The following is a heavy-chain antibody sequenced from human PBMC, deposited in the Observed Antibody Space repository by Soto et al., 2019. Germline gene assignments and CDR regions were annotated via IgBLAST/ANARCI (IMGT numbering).Heavy chain of an antibody. D-gene: IGHD3-22*01. CDR2: ISSSGSTI. CDR3: ARVVDSGYYPDY. J-gene: IGHJ4*02. V-gene: IGHV3-11*01. Sequence: GGSLRLSCAASGFTFSNYYMSWIRQAPGKGLEWVSYISSSGSTIYYADSVKGRFTISRDSAKNSLYLQMNSLRAEDTAVYYCARVVDSGYYPDYWGQGTLVTVSS. CDR1: GFTFSNYY.